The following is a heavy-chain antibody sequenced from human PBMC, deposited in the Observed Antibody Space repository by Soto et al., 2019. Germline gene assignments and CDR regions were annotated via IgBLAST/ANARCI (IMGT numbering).Heavy chain of an antibody. V-gene: IGHV3-30*18. J-gene: IGHJ4*02. Sequence: QVQLVESGGGVVQPGRSLRLSCKASGFTFSISGMQWVRQAPGKGLEWVTSLSYDRSQEYYADSVKGRFTISRDNSKSTLYLQMNSLRADDTAVYYCAKSSTQASHYFDSWGQGTLVTVSS. CDR1: GFTFSISG. CDR2: LSYDRSQE. D-gene: IGHD6-6*01. CDR3: AKSSTQASHYFDS.